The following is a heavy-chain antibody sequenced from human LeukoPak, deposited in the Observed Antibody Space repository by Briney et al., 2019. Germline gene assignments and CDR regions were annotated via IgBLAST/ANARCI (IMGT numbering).Heavy chain of an antibody. Sequence: KPGESLKVSCKGSGYSFTSYWITWVRQMPGKGLEWMGRIDPSDSYTNYSPSFQGHVTISGDKSICTAYLQWSSLKASDTAMYDCARQGLREAFDIWGQGTMVTVSS. CDR3: ARQGLREAFDI. CDR2: IDPSDSYT. V-gene: IGHV5-10-1*01. D-gene: IGHD4-17*01. CDR1: GYSFTSYW. J-gene: IGHJ3*02.